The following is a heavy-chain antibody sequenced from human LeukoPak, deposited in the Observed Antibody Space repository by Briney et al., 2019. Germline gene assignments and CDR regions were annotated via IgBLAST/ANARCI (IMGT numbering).Heavy chain of an antibody. J-gene: IGHJ4*02. CDR3: ARANYGGNLGDY. Sequence: GASVKVSCKASGYTFTGYYMHWVRQAPGQGLEWMGWINPNSGGTNYAQKFQGRVTVTRDTSISTAYMELSRLRSDDTAVYYCARANYGGNLGDYWGQGTLVTVSS. CDR1: GYTFTGYY. D-gene: IGHD4-23*01. V-gene: IGHV1-2*02. CDR2: INPNSGGT.